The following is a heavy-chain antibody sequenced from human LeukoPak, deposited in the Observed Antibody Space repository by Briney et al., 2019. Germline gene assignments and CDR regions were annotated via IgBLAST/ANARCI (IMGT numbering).Heavy chain of an antibody. D-gene: IGHD4-23*01. V-gene: IGHV3-23*01. CDR2: ISGSGGNT. CDR1: GFTFSSYS. CDR3: AKDLRRTTVVNGAFDF. J-gene: IGHJ3*01. Sequence: GGSLRLSCAASGFTFSSYSMNWVRQAPGKGLEWGLDWVSGISGSGGNTYYADSVKGRFTISRDNSKNTLHLQMNSLRAEDTAVYYCAKDLRRTTVVNGAFDFWGQGTMVTVSS.